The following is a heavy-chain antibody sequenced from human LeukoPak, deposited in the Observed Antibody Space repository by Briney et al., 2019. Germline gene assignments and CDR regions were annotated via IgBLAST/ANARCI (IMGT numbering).Heavy chain of an antibody. CDR2: IYYSGST. Sequence: SETLSLTCTVSGGSISSSSYYWGWIRQPPGKGLEWIGSIYYSGSTNYNPSLKSRVTISVDTSKNQFSLKLSSVTAADTAVYYCARVLRGGAVAGTYYYYMDVWGKGTTVTISS. D-gene: IGHD6-19*01. CDR3: ARVLRGGAVAGTYYYYMDV. J-gene: IGHJ6*03. CDR1: GGSISSSSYY. V-gene: IGHV4-39*07.